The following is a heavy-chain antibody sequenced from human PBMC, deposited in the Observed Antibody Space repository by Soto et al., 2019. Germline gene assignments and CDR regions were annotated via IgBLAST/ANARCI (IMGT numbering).Heavy chain of an antibody. CDR3: ARDGGAY. V-gene: IGHV3-30-3*01. J-gene: IGHJ4*02. CDR1: GFTFSSYA. D-gene: IGHD3-16*01. CDR2: MSYDGSNK. Sequence: QVQLVESGGGVVQPGRSLRLSCAASGFTFSSYAMHWVRRAPGKGLEWMAVMSYDGSNKYYADSVKGRFTISRDNSKNTLDLQMNSLRPEDTALYYCARDGGAYWGPGTLVIVSS.